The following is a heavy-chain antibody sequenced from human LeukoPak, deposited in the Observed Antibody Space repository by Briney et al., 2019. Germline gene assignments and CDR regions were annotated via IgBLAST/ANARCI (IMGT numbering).Heavy chain of an antibody. CDR1: GYSISSGYY. V-gene: IGHV4-38-2*02. J-gene: IGHJ5*02. Sequence: PSETLSLTCTVSGYSISSGYYWGWIRQPPGKGLEWIGSIYHSGSTYYNPSLKSRVTISVDTSKNQFSLKLSSVTAADTAVHYCARIYYDSSGYYLWANLHNWFDPWGQGTLVTVSS. CDR3: ARIYYDSSGYYLWANLHNWFDP. D-gene: IGHD3-22*01. CDR2: IYHSGST.